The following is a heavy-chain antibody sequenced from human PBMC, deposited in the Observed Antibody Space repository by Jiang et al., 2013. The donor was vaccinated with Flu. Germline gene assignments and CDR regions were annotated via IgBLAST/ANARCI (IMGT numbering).Heavy chain of an antibody. CDR1: GGSISSGDYY. V-gene: IGHV4-30-4*08. CDR3: ATGRLWFGERPSDWFDP. D-gene: IGHD3-10*01. J-gene: IGHJ5*02. Sequence: SGSGLVKPSQTLSLTCTVSGGSISSGDYYWSWIRQPPGKGLEWIGYIYYSGSTYYNPSLKSRVTISVDTSKNQFSLKLSSVTAADTAVYYCATGRLWFGERPSDWFDPWGQGTLVTVSS. CDR2: IYYSGST.